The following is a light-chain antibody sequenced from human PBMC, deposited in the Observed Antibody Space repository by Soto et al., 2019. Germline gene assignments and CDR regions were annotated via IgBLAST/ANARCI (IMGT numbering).Light chain of an antibody. V-gene: IGKV1-33*01. CDR3: QQYDNLPWT. J-gene: IGKJ1*01. Sequence: DIQMTQSPSSLPASVGDRVIITCQASQDMTNYLNWYQQKPGKAPKLLIYDASNLEGGVPSRFSGSASGTDFTFTISSLQPGDIGTYYCQQYDNLPWTFGQGTKVDIK. CDR2: DAS. CDR1: QDMTNY.